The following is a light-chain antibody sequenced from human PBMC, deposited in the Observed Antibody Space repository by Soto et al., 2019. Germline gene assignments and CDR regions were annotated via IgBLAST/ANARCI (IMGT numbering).Light chain of an antibody. CDR3: HQRSSWPRYT. J-gene: IGKJ2*01. CDR1: QNVGTA. CDR2: DAS. V-gene: IGKV3-11*01. Sequence: EIVFTQSPATLSLSPGERATLSCRTSQNVGTAVAWYQQKPGQAPRLLISDASDRVPGIPPRFSGSGYETDFTLTISSLEPDDFAVYFCHQRSSWPRYTFGQGTRLEMK.